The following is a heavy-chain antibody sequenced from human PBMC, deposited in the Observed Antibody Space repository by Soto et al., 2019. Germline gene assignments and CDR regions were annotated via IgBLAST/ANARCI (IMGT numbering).Heavy chain of an antibody. V-gene: IGHV3-23*01. CDR2: FSGRGENT. Sequence: EVQLLESGGGLVQPGGSLRLSCAASGFTFSVFAMSWVRQAPGKGLELVSTFSGRGENTYYADSVKGRFTISRDNSKNTLNLQMNSLRGEDTAVYYCAKDRGTGDYGVNAVDIWGQGTMVTVAS. CDR3: AKDRGTGDYGVNAVDI. D-gene: IGHD7-27*01. CDR1: GFTFSVFA. J-gene: IGHJ3*02.